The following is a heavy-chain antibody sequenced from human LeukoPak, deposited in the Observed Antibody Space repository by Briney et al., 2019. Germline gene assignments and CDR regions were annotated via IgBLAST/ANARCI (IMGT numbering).Heavy chain of an antibody. CDR1: GFDFSGST. V-gene: IGHV3-73*01. D-gene: IGHD1-26*01. J-gene: IGHJ3*02. Sequence: PGGSLRLSCAASGFDFSGSTIHWVRQASGKGLEWVGRIKSKGNNYATDYTASVKGRFTISRDDSKNTAYLQMNSLRGEDTAVYYCARDRAPGSWQGALDIWGQGTMVTVSS. CDR3: ARDRAPGSWQGALDI. CDR2: IKSKGNNYAT.